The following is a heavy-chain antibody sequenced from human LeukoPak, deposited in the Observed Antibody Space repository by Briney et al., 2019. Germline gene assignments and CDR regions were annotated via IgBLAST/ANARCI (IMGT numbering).Heavy chain of an antibody. CDR3: AREYYGMDV. J-gene: IGHJ6*02. CDR2: IYSGGFT. V-gene: IGHV3-53*01. CDR1: RIAVNSKS. Sequence: LRLTSAAPRIAVNSKSMDFGRQPLGKELEWVSVIYSGGFTYYADSVKGRFTISRDNSKNTLYLQMKSLRPEDTAVYYCAREYYGMDVWGQGTTVTVSS.